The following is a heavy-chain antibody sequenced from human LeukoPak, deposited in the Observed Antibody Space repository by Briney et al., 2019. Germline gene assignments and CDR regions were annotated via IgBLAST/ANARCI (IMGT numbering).Heavy chain of an antibody. CDR2: NYYSGST. J-gene: IGHJ4*02. D-gene: IGHD2-15*01. Sequence: SSETLSLTCTVSGGSISSGDYYWNWIRQHPGKGLEWVGYNYYSGSTSYNPSLKSRVTISVDTSKNQFSLKLSSVTAADTAVYYCARDSSAAATPHIDYWGQGTLVTVSS. V-gene: IGHV4-31*03. CDR1: GGSISSGDYY. CDR3: ARDSSAAATPHIDY.